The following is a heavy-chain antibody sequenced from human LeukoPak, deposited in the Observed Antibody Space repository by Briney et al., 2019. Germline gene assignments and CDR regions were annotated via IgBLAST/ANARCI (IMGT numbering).Heavy chain of an antibody. CDR3: ARRGSSSPGYYYYYMDV. D-gene: IGHD6-6*01. V-gene: IGHV4-38-2*01. Sequence: SETLSLTCAVSGYSISSGYYWGWIRQPAGKGLEWIGRIYTSGSTNYNPSLKSRVTISVDTSKNQFSLKLSSVTAADTAVYYCARRGSSSPGYYYYYMDVWGKGTTATVSS. J-gene: IGHJ6*03. CDR1: GYSISSGYY. CDR2: IYTSGST.